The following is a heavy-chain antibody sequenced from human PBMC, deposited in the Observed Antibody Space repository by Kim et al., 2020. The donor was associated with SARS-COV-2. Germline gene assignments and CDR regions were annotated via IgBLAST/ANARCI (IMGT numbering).Heavy chain of an antibody. CDR2: K. J-gene: IGHJ6*03. CDR3: AKDTYGMAMDV. Sequence: KYYADSVKGRFTISRDNSKNTLYLQMNSLRAEDTAVYYCAKDTYGMAMDVWGKGTTVTVSS. V-gene: IGHV3-30*02. D-gene: IGHD3-10*01.